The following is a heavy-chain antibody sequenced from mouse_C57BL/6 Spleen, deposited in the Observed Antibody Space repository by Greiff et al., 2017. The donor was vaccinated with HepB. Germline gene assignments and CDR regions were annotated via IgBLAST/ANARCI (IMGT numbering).Heavy chain of an antibody. D-gene: IGHD1-2*01. Sequence: QVQLQQPGAELVRPGSSVKLSCKASGYTFTSYWMDWVKQRPGRGLEWIGNIYPSDSETHYNQKFKDKATLTVDKSSSTAYMQLSSLTSEDSAVYYCARRSGYGAYFDVWGTGTTVTVSS. CDR3: ARRSGYGAYFDV. J-gene: IGHJ1*03. CDR1: GYTFTSYW. CDR2: IYPSDSET. V-gene: IGHV1-61*01.